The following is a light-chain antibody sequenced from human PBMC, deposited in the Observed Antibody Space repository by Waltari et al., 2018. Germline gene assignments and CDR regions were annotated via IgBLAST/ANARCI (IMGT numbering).Light chain of an antibody. CDR2: YDD. Sequence: QSVLTQPPSVSGAPRERVTISCSGSSSNIGNNVVNWYQQLPGKAPKLLIYYDDLVRSGVTDRFCGSKSGTSASLAITGLQSDDEADYYCAAWDDGLNGQVFGTGTKVTVL. V-gene: IGLV1-36*01. J-gene: IGLJ1*01. CDR3: AAWDDGLNGQV. CDR1: SSNIGNNV.